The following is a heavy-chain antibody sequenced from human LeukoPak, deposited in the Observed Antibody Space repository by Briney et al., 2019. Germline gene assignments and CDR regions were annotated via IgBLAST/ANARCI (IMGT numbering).Heavy chain of an antibody. V-gene: IGHV3-23*01. CDR2: IGSDFNT. CDR1: GFAFSGNA. J-gene: IGHJ4*02. CDR3: AKDILQWTFDS. Sequence: GESLRLSCAASGFAFSGNAMAWVRQAPGKGLEWVSGIGSDFNTHYAESVKGRFTISRDNSKNMLYLQMGSLGVEDTAAYYCAKDILQWTFDSWGRGILVTVSS. D-gene: IGHD6-19*01.